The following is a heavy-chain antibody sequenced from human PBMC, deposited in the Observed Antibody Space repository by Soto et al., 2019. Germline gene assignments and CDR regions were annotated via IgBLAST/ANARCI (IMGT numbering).Heavy chain of an antibody. CDR2: IIPIFGTA. J-gene: IGHJ6*02. CDR3: ARGPLRVYYSNQRAPVYYGMDV. V-gene: IGHV1-69*13. Sequence: ASVKVSCKASGVTFSSYAISWVRQAPGQGLEWMGGIIPIFGTANYAQKFQGRVTITADESTSTAYMELSSLRSEDTAVYYCARGPLRVYYSNQRAPVYYGMDVWGQGTTVTVS. D-gene: IGHD4-4*01. CDR1: GVTFSSYA.